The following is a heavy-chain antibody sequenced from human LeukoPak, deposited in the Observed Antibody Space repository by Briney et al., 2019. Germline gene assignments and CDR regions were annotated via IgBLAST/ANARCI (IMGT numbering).Heavy chain of an antibody. Sequence: ASVKVSCKVSGYTLTELSMHWVRQAPGKGLEWMGGFDPEDGETIYAQKFQGRVTMTEDTSTDTAYMELSSLRSEDTAVYYCATQFFTMVRGVISLDRFDPWGQGTLVTVSS. J-gene: IGHJ5*02. CDR1: GYTLTELS. CDR2: FDPEDGET. V-gene: IGHV1-24*01. CDR3: ATQFFTMVRGVISLDRFDP. D-gene: IGHD3-10*01.